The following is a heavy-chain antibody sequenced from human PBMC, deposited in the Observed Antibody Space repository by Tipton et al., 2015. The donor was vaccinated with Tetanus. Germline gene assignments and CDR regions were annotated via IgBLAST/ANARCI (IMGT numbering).Heavy chain of an antibody. CDR3: ARAGVYNGWRVVGFFEH. D-gene: IGHD6-19*01. Sequence: SLRLSCAASGITFGDYWMSWIRQGPGKGPEWVANINQDGSDRYYVDSVKGRFTISRDNADNSLYLQMNSLRAEDTALYYCARAGVYNGWRVVGFFEHWGQGTLVTVSS. CDR1: GITFGDYW. J-gene: IGHJ4*02. V-gene: IGHV3-7*01. CDR2: INQDGSDR.